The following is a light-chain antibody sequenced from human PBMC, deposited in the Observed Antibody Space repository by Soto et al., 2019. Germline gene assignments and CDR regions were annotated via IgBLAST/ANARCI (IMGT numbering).Light chain of an antibody. Sequence: QSALTQPPSASGSPGQSVTISCTGTSSDVGGYNYVSWYQQHPGKAPKLMIYEVSKRPSGVPDRFSGYKSGNTASLTVSGLQAEDEADYYCSSYAGSNNFGVFGVGTKRTVL. CDR1: SSDVGGYNY. CDR3: SSYAGSNNFGV. V-gene: IGLV2-8*01. J-gene: IGLJ3*02. CDR2: EVS.